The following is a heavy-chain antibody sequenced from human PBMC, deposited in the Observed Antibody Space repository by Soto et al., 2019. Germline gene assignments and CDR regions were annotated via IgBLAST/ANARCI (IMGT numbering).Heavy chain of an antibody. CDR3: ARDPGSGWPPFDY. D-gene: IGHD6-19*01. Sequence: QVQLVESGGGVVQPGRSLRLSCVASGFTFNSYATHWVRQAPGKGLEWVAVISYDGGNKYYADSVKGRFTISRDNSKNTLYLQMNSLRAEDTAVYYCARDPGSGWPPFDYWGQGTLVTVSS. J-gene: IGHJ4*02. V-gene: IGHV3-30-3*01. CDR1: GFTFNSYA. CDR2: ISYDGGNK.